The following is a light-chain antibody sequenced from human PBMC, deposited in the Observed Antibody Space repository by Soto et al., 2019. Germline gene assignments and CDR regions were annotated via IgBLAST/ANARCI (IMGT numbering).Light chain of an antibody. CDR2: CNN. CDR1: SSNIGTNT. V-gene: IGLV1-44*01. Sequence: QSVLTQPPSASGTPGQRVTISCSGSSSNIGTNTVNWYQQLPGTAPNILIYCNNKRRSGGPDRFSGSKSGTSAALVISGLQSEDEADDYCAAWYDSLNGVVFGGGTKLTVL. CDR3: AAWYDSLNGVV. J-gene: IGLJ2*01.